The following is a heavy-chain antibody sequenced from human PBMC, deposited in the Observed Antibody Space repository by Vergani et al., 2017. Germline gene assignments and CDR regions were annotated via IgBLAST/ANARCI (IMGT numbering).Heavy chain of an antibody. J-gene: IGHJ4*02. D-gene: IGHD6-19*01. CDR3: ASPWLVGFD. Sequence: QLQLQESGSGLVKPSQTLSLTCAVSGGSISSGGYSWSWIRQPPGKGLEWIGYIYHSGSTYYNPSLKSRVTISVDRSKNQFSLKLSSVTAEDTAVYYCASPWLVGFDWGQGTLVTVSS. CDR2: IYHSGST. V-gene: IGHV4-30-2*01. CDR1: GGSISSGGYS.